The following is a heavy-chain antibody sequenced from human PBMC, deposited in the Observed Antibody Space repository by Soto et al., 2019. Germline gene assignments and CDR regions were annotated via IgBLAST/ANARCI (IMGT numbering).Heavy chain of an antibody. D-gene: IGHD2-15*01. CDR1: GFTFSSYS. J-gene: IGHJ4*02. CDR3: TRELVGVIDY. Sequence: EVQLVESGGGLVKPGGSLRLSCASSGFTFSSYSMNWVRQAPGKGLEWVSSISSSSSYIYYADSVKGRFTISRDNAKKSLYLQMNSLRAEDTAVYYCTRELVGVIDYRGQGTLVTVSS. CDR2: ISSSSSYI. V-gene: IGHV3-21*01.